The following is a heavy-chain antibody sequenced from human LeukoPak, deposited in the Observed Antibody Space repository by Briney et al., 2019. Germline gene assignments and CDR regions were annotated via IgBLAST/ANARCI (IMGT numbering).Heavy chain of an antibody. D-gene: IGHD5-18*01. CDR3: AKVHGWGYSYGYFDY. CDR2: ISWNSGSI. V-gene: IGHV3-9*01. Sequence: GGSLRLSCAASGFTFDDYAMHWVRQAPGKGLEWVSGISWNSGSIGYADSVKGRFTISRDNAKNSLYLQMNSLRAEDTALYYCAKVHGWGYSYGYFDYWGQGTLVTVSS. CDR1: GFTFDDYA. J-gene: IGHJ4*02.